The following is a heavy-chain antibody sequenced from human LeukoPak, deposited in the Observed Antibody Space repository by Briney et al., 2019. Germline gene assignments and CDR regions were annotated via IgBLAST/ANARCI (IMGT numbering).Heavy chain of an antibody. CDR1: GYIFTRYS. D-gene: IGHD6-13*01. V-gene: IGHV1-18*01. CDR3: AREEGAPIAAANI. Sequence: GASVNVSCKASGYIFTRYSISWVGQAPGQEREWMGWISAYNGDTNYVQKLQGRVTMTTDTSTSTAYMELKSLRSDDTAVYYCAREEGAPIAAANIWGLGTKVTVSS. CDR2: ISAYNGDT. J-gene: IGHJ3*02.